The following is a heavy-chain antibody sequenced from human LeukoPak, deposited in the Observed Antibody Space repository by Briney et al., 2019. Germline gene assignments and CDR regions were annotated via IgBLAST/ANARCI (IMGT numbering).Heavy chain of an antibody. CDR3: AKNTTPPKAGFDP. D-gene: IGHD1-14*01. J-gene: IGHJ5*02. CDR1: GFTFSSYG. Sequence: GGSLRLSCAASGFTFSSYGMHWVRQAPGKGLEWVAFIRYDGSNKYYADSVKGRFTISRDNSKYTLYLQMNSLRAEDTSIYFCAKNTTPPKAGFDPWGQGTLVTVSS. V-gene: IGHV3-30*02. CDR2: IRYDGSNK.